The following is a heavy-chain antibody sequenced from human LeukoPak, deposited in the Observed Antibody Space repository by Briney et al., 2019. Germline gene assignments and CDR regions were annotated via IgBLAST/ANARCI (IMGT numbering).Heavy chain of an antibody. CDR2: IINSGGST. CDR3: AKDIYGDYEGLDY. J-gene: IGHJ4*02. CDR1: GFSFSSKA. V-gene: IGHV3-23*01. Sequence: GGSLRLSCAASGFSFSSKAMSWVRQAPGKGLEWVSAIINSGGSTYYADSVKGRFTISRDNSKNTLYLQMNSLRAEDTALYYCAKDIYGDYEGLDYWGQGTLVTVSS. D-gene: IGHD4-17*01.